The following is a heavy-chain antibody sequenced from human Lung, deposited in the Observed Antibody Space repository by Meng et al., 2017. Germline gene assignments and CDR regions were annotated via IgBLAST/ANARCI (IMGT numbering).Heavy chain of an antibody. D-gene: IGHD3-22*01. J-gene: IGHJ5*02. CDR3: ARGPYYYYDTTGYYNCFDP. Sequence: QVQLVQSGAEVKKPGASVKVSCKTSGYTFTSHGISWVRQAPGQGLEWMGWISAHSGNTNYAQKIKGRVTMTTDTATSTVYMELRSLRPDDTAVYYCARGPYYYYDTTGYYNCFDPWGQGTLVTVSS. CDR1: GYTFTSHG. V-gene: IGHV1-18*04. CDR2: ISAHSGNT.